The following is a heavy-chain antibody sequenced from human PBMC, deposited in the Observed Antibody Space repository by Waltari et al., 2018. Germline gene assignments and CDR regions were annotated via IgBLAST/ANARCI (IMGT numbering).Heavy chain of an antibody. CDR3: ARGVGAEVYYFDY. J-gene: IGHJ4*02. D-gene: IGHD1-26*01. Sequence: QVQLVQSGAEVKKPGSSVKVSCKASGGTFSSYTISWVRQAPGQGLEWMGRIIPILGIANYAQKFQGRVTITADKSTSTAYMELSSLRSEDTAVYYCARGVGAEVYYFDYWGQGTLVTVSS. CDR1: GGTFSSYT. V-gene: IGHV1-69*02. CDR2: IIPILGIA.